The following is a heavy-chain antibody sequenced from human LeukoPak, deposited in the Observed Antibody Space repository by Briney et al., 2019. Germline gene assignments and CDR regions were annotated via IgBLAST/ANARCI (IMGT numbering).Heavy chain of an antibody. Sequence: SETLSLTCTVSGGSISSYYWSWIRQPPGKGLEWIGYIYYSGSTNYNPSLKSRVTISVDTSKNQFSLKLGSVTAADTAVYYCARGDMTTNYYYGMDVWGQGTTVTVSS. CDR3: ARGDMTTNYYYGMDV. V-gene: IGHV4-59*01. CDR1: GGSISSYY. D-gene: IGHD4-11*01. J-gene: IGHJ6*02. CDR2: IYYSGST.